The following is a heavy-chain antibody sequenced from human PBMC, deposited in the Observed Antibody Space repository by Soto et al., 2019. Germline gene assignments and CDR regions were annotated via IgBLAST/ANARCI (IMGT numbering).Heavy chain of an antibody. J-gene: IGHJ4*02. D-gene: IGHD3-22*01. CDR3: ARSSHRSYDSSGYYSPFDY. CDR2: IIPIFGTA. Sequence: SVKVSCKASGGTFSIYAISCVLQSPLQGLDWMGGIIPIFGTANYAQKFQGRVTITADESTSTAYMELSSLRSEDTAVYYCARSSHRSYDSSGYYSPFDYWGQGTLVTVSS. CDR1: GGTFSIYA. V-gene: IGHV1-69*13.